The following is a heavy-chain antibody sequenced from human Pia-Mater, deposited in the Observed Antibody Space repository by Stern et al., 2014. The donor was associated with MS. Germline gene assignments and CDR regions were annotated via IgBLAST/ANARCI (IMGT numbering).Heavy chain of an antibody. CDR2: IYYSGRT. CDR1: GGSISSSSYY. Sequence: VQLVESGPGLVKPSETLSLTCTVSGGSISSSSYYWGWIRQPPGKGLEWIGSIYYSGRTYYNPSLKSRVTISVDTSKNQFSLKLSSGTAADTAVYYCDGYASWVDYWGQGTLVTVSS. V-gene: IGHV4-39*01. D-gene: IGHD5-18*01. J-gene: IGHJ4*02. CDR3: DGYASWVDY.